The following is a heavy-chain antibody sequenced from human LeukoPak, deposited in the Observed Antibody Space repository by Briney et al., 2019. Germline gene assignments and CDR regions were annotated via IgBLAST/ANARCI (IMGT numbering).Heavy chain of an antibody. V-gene: IGHV4-30-4*08. CDR2: VYYSGST. J-gene: IGHJ3*02. CDR1: GGSISSGDSY. CDR3: ARRSRSGYGDAFDI. Sequence: SETLSLTCIVSGGSISSGDSYWSWIRQPPGKGLEWIGYVYYSGSTYYNPSLKSRVTISVDTSKNQFSLKLSSVTAADTAVYYCARRSRSGYGDAFDIWGQGTKVTVSS. D-gene: IGHD3-22*01.